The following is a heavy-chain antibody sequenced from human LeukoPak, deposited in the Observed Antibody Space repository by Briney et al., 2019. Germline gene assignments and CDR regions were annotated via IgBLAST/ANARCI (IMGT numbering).Heavy chain of an antibody. D-gene: IGHD3-3*01. J-gene: IGHJ6*03. CDR1: GFTFSSYW. Sequence: GGSLRLSCAASGFTFSSYWMSWVRQAPGKGLEWVANIKQDGSEKYYVDSVKGRFTISRDNAKNSLYLQMNSLRAEDTAVYYCAREAYYDFWSGYRGYTDVWGKGTTVTVSS. CDR3: AREAYYDFWSGYRGYTDV. CDR2: IKQDGSEK. V-gene: IGHV3-7*01.